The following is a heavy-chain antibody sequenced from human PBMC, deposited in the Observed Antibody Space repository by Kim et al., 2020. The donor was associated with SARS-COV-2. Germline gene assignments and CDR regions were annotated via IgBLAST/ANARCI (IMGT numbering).Heavy chain of an antibody. V-gene: IGHV3-33*08. J-gene: IGHJ3*02. Sequence: GGSLRLSCAASGFTFSSYGMHWVRQAPGKGLEWVAVIWYDGSNKYYADSVKGRFTISRDNSKNTLYLQMNSLRAEDTAVYYCAREGGVLRFLEWSPLDAFDIWGQGTMVTVSS. D-gene: IGHD3-3*01. CDR2: IWYDGSNK. CDR3: AREGGVLRFLEWSPLDAFDI. CDR1: GFTFSSYG.